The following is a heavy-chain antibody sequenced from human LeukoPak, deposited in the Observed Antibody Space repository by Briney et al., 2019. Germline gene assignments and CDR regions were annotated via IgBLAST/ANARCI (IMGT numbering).Heavy chain of an antibody. CDR2: IYYSGST. D-gene: IGHD6-13*01. V-gene: IGHV4-31*03. J-gene: IGHJ4*02. Sequence: SETLSLTCTVSGGSISSGGYYWSWIRQHPGKGLEWIGYIYYSGSTYYNPSLKSRVTISVDTSKNQFSLELSSVTAADTAVYYCARTPIAAAGYFDYWGQGTLVTVSS. CDR3: ARTPIAAAGYFDY. CDR1: GGSISSGGYY.